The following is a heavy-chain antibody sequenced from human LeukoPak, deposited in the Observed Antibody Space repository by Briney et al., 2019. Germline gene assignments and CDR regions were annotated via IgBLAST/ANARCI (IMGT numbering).Heavy chain of an antibody. CDR2: ISYDGSNK. Sequence: PGGSLRLSCAASGFTFSSYAMRWVRQAPGKGLEWVAVISYDGSNKYYADSVKGRFTISRDDAKKSLYLQMNSLRVEDTAIYYCARQSSGIAATDKIDYWGQGTLVTVSS. CDR3: ARQSSGIAATDKIDY. J-gene: IGHJ4*02. CDR1: GFTFSSYA. D-gene: IGHD6-13*01. V-gene: IGHV3-30-3*01.